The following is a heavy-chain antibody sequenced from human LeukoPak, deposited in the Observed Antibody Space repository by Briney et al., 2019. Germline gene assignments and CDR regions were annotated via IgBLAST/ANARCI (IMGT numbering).Heavy chain of an antibody. CDR1: GYTFTGYY. V-gene: IGHV1-2*02. J-gene: IGHJ3*01. CDR2: TNPNSGGT. D-gene: IGHD2-2*01. CDR3: ALLGTCTTTSCVSYDAFDF. Sequence: GASVKVSCKASGYTFTGYYMHWVRQAPEQGLEWMGWTNPNSGGTNYAQKFQGRVTMTRDTSISTAYMDLSRLTSDDTAVYYCALLGTCTTTSCVSYDAFDFWGQGTMVTVSS.